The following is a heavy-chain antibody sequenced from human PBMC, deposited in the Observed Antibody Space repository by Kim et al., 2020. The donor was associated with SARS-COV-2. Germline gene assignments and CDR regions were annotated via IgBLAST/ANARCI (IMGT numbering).Heavy chain of an antibody. D-gene: IGHD3-22*01. CDR1: GFTFSSYG. CDR3: ARVVDSSGYYAGRLD. CDR2: ISYDGSNK. J-gene: IGHJ4*02. Sequence: GGSLRLSCAASGFTFSSYGMHWVRQAPGKGLEWVAVISYDGSNKYYADSVKGRFTISRDNSKNTLYLQMNSLRAEDTAVYYCARVVDSSGYYAGRLDWGQGTLVTVSS. V-gene: IGHV3-33*05.